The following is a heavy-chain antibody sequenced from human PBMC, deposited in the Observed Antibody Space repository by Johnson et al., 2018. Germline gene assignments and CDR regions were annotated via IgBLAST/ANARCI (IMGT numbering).Heavy chain of an antibody. CDR3: ARGSYYYDSSGYLGSFQH. D-gene: IGHD3-22*01. CDR1: GYTFTSYY. V-gene: IGHV1-46*01. Sequence: VQLVESGAEVKKPGASVKVSCKASGYTFTSYYMHWVRQAPGQGLEWMGIIHPSGGSTSYAQTFQGRVTMTRDTSTSTVYMELSSLRSEDPAVYYCARGSYYYDSSGYLGSFQHWGQGTLVTVSS. CDR2: IHPSGGST. J-gene: IGHJ1*01.